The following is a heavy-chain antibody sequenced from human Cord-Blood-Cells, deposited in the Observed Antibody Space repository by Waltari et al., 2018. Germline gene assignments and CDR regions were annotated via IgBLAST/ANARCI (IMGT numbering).Heavy chain of an antibody. J-gene: IGHJ3*02. CDR3: ARVAHIVVVTALDAFDI. Sequence: QVQLVQSGDEVKKPGSSVKFYCKASGGTFSIYSLSCVRHAHEQGLEWMGGIIPILGIANYAQKFQGRVTITADKSTSTAYMELSSLRSEDTAVYYCARVAHIVVVTALDAFDIWGQGTMVTVSS. CDR1: GGTFSIYS. D-gene: IGHD2-21*02. CDR2: IIPILGIA. V-gene: IGHV1-69*10.